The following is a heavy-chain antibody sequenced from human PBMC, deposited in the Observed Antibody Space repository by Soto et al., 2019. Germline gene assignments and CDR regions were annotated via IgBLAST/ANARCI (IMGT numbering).Heavy chain of an antibody. CDR2: INDRGSI. J-gene: IGHJ2*01. D-gene: IGHD3-9*01. V-gene: IGHV4-34*01. CDR1: GGSFRGYY. CDR3: ARESHDILTGPPWVWYFDL. Sequence: QVQLQQWGAGPLRPLETLSLTCGVSGGSFRGYYWAWSRQSPGKGREWLGEINDRGSINYNPSLKSRVSISVDTSKNHYSLNLRSVTAADTAVYYCARESHDILTGPPWVWYFDLWGRGTLVTVSS.